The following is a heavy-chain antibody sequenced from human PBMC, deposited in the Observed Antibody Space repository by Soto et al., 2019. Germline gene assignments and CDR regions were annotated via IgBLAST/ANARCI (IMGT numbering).Heavy chain of an antibody. CDR1: TDSRARDY. V-gene: IGHV4-59*08. CDR3: ARHGNWMGHFDY. J-gene: IGHJ4*02. CDR2: VFYSGSA. Sequence: PSETLALSCTVSTDSRARDYWTWIRQPPGKGLEWIGYVFYSGSANYNPSLKSRVTISIDTSKNQFSLKLTSVTATDTAVYYCARHGNWMGHFDYWGQGFLVTVS. D-gene: IGHD1-1*01.